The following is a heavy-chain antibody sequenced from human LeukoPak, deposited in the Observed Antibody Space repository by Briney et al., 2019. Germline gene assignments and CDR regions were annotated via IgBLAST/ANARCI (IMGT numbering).Heavy chain of an antibody. CDR2: ISAYNGNT. J-gene: IGHJ4*02. V-gene: IGHV1-18*01. D-gene: IGHD6-13*01. Sequence: GASVKVSCKASGYTFTSYGISWVRQAPGQGLECMGWISAYNGNTNYAQKLQGRVTMTTDTSTSTAYMELRSLRSDDTAVYYCARELRIAAAGTSFDYWGQGTLVTVSS. CDR3: ARELRIAAAGTSFDY. CDR1: GYTFTSYG.